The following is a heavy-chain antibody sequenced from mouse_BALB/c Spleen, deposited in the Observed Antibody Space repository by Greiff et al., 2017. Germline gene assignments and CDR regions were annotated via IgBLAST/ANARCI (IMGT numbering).Heavy chain of an antibody. D-gene: IGHD2-1*01. CDR3: NAWGGNYDGVY. Sequence: VQLQQSGAELVRSGASVKLSCTASGFNIKDYYMHWVKQRPEQGLEWIGWIDPENGDTEYAPKFQGKATMTADTSSNTAYLQLSSLTSEDTAVYYCNAWGGNYDGVYWGQGTTLTVSS. V-gene: IGHV14-4*02. CDR1: GFNIKDYY. CDR2: IDPENGDT. J-gene: IGHJ2*01.